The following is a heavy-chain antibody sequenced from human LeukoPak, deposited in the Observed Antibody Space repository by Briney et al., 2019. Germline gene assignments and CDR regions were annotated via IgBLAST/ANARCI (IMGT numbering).Heavy chain of an antibody. CDR3: ARAGTTYYYGSGSYYTQPFDY. Sequence: SETLSLTCAVYGGSFSGYYWSWIRQPPGKGLEWIGETNHSGSTNYNPSLKSRVTISVDTSKNQFSLKLSSVTAADTAVYYCARAGTTYYYGSGSYYTQPFDYWGQGTLVTVSS. D-gene: IGHD3-10*01. CDR2: TNHSGST. CDR1: GGSFSGYY. J-gene: IGHJ4*02. V-gene: IGHV4-34*01.